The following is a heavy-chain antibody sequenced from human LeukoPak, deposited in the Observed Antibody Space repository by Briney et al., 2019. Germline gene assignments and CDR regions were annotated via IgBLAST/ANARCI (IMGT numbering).Heavy chain of an antibody. CDR2: MNPNSGDT. J-gene: IGHJ3*02. D-gene: IGHD1-26*01. CDR1: GYTFNSYD. V-gene: IGHV1-8*01. CDR3: ARGQSGSYYAFWNDAFDI. Sequence: ASVKVSCKASGYTFNSYDINWVRQATGQGLEWMGWMNPNSGDTDYAQKFQGRVTMTWNTAISTAYMELSSLKSEDTAAYYCARGQSGSYYAFWNDAFDIWGQGTMVTVSS.